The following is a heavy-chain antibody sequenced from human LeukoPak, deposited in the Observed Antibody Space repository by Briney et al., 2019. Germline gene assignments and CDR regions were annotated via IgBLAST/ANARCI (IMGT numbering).Heavy chain of an antibody. CDR3: ARYQGTYFFDF. CDR2: IIPILGIA. J-gene: IGHJ4*02. D-gene: IGHD2-2*01. CDR1: GGTFSSYA. V-gene: IGHV1-69*04. Sequence: SSVKVSCKASGGTFSSYAISWVRQAPGQGLKWMGRIIPILGIANYAQKFQGRVTSTADNSTSTAYMELSSLRSENTAVYYCARYQGTYFFDFWGLGTLVTVSS.